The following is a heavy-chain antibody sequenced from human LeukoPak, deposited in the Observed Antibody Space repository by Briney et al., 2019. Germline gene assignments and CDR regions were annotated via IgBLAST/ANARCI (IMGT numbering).Heavy chain of an antibody. V-gene: IGHV4-34*01. CDR1: GGSFSGYY. J-gene: IGHJ4*02. D-gene: IGHD4-17*01. CDR3: ARGRLEETTVTTTDDY. CDR2: IYYSGST. Sequence: SETLSLTCAVYGGSFSGYYWSWIRQHPGKGLEWIGYIYYSGSTYYNPSLKSRVTISVDTSKNQFSLRLSSVTAADTAVYYCARGRLEETTVTTTDDYWGQGTLVTVSS.